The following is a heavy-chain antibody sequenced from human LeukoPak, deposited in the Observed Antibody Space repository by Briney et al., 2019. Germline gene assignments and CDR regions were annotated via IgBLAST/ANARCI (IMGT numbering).Heavy chain of an antibody. J-gene: IGHJ6*03. V-gene: IGHV1-8*02. CDR1: GYTFTNYD. Sequence: ASVKVSCKTSGYTFTNYDINWARQATGQGLEWMGWMNPNSGNTGYAQKFQGRVTMTRNTSISTAYMELSSLRSEDTAVYYCARGYYYYYYMDVWGKGTTVTVSS. CDR2: MNPNSGNT. CDR3: ARGYYYYYYMDV.